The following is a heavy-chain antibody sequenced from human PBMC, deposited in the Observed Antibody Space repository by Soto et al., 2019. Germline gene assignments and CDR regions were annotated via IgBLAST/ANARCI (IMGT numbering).Heavy chain of an antibody. V-gene: IGHV3-74*01. Sequence: VQLVESGGGLVQPGGSLRLSCSASGFTFSSYWMHWVRQAPGKGLVWVSHINNDGSSTIYADSVRGRFTISRDNAKHTLYLEMNGLRAEDTAVYFCARDARYYYMDVWGKGTTVTVSS. D-gene: IGHD6-6*01. J-gene: IGHJ6*03. CDR3: ARDARYYYMDV. CDR1: GFTFSSYW. CDR2: INNDGSST.